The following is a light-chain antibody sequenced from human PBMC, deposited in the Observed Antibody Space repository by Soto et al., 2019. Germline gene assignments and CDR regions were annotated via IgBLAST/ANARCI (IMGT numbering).Light chain of an antibody. V-gene: IGLV1-40*01. CDR3: QSYDSRLSGSRV. CDR2: GNS. Sequence: QSVLTQPTSVSGAPGQRVTISCTGSSSNIGAGYDVHWYQQLPGTAPKLLIYGNSNRPSGVPDRFSGSKSGTSASLAITGLQAEDEADYYCQSYDSRLSGSRVLGGGTKLTVL. CDR1: SSNIGAGYD. J-gene: IGLJ3*02.